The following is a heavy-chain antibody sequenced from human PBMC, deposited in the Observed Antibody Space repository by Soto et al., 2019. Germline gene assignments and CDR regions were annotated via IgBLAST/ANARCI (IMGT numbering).Heavy chain of an antibody. D-gene: IGHD2-15*01. V-gene: IGHV3-48*02. Sequence: GGSLRLSCAASGFTFSSYSMDWGRQAPGKGLEWVSYITNTSSPIYYADSVKGRFTISRDNAKNSLYLQMNSLRDEDTAVYYCARGGGKSYYYGLDVWGQGTTVTVSS. CDR2: ITNTSSPI. CDR1: GFTFSSYS. CDR3: ARGGGKSYYYGLDV. J-gene: IGHJ6*02.